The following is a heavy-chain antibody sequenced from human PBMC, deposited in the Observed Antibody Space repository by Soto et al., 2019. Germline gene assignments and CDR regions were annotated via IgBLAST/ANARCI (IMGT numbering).Heavy chain of an antibody. CDR2: IIPILGIA. D-gene: IGHD4-17*01. CDR3: ASHRTTVVTPGKYFDY. Sequence: QVQLVQSGAEVKKPGSSVKVSCKASGGTFSSYTISWVRQAPGQGLEWMGRIIPILGIANYAQKFQGRVTMTADKSTSTAYMELSSLRSEDTAVYYCASHRTTVVTPGKYFDYWGQGTLVTVSS. CDR1: GGTFSSYT. V-gene: IGHV1-69*02. J-gene: IGHJ4*02.